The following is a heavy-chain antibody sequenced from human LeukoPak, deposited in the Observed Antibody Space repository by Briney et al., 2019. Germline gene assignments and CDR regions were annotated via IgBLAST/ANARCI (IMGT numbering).Heavy chain of an antibody. V-gene: IGHV1-46*01. CDR3: ESRIEQAFDI. J-gene: IGHJ3*02. Sequence: ASVKVSCKASGYTFTNYYIHWVRQAPGQGREWMGIIDPTGGTTSSAQKFQDRLTMTRDTSTSTVYMELSSLRSGDTALYYCESRIEQAFDIWGQGTMVTVSS. CDR2: IDPTGGTT. CDR1: GYTFTNYY. D-gene: IGHD1-14*01.